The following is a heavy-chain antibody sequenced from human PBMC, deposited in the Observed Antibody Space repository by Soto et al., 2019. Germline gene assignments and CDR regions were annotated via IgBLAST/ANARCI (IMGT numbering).Heavy chain of an antibody. CDR1: GGTFSSYT. CDR2: IIPILGIA. CDR3: ATPDSGSRAPIP. D-gene: IGHD1-26*01. J-gene: IGHJ5*02. Sequence: QVQLVQSGAEVKKPGSSVKVSCKASGGTFSSYTISWVRQAPGQGLEWMGRIIPILGIANYAQKFQGRVSITADKSTTTDYMELSSLRSEDTAMYSCATPDSGSRAPIPWGQGTLVTVSS. V-gene: IGHV1-69*02.